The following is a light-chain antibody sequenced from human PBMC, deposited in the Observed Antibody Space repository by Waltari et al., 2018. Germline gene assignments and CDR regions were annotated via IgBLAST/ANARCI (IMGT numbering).Light chain of an antibody. V-gene: IGLV2-8*01. CDR3: SSFAGSSQML. CDR2: EVS. CDR1: SSDVGGFDY. Sequence: QSALTQPPSASGSPGQSVTIPCTATSSDVGGFDYVSWYQQHPGKVPRLMIYEVSKRPSGVPDRFSGSKSGNTASLTVSGLQVEDEADYYCSSFAGSSQMLFGGGTKLTVL. J-gene: IGLJ2*01.